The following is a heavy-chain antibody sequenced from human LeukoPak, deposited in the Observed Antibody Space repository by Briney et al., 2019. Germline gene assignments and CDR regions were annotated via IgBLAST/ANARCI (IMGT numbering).Heavy chain of an antibody. Sequence: GSLRLSCAASGFTFSSYEMNWVRQAPGKGLEWVSYISSSGSTIYYADSVKGRFTISRDNAKNSLYLQMNSLRAEDTAVYYCARDQGYCSGGSCSAGVYYFDYWGQGTLVTVSS. V-gene: IGHV3-48*03. D-gene: IGHD2-15*01. J-gene: IGHJ4*02. CDR2: ISSSGSTI. CDR3: ARDQGYCSGGSCSAGVYYFDY. CDR1: GFTFSSYE.